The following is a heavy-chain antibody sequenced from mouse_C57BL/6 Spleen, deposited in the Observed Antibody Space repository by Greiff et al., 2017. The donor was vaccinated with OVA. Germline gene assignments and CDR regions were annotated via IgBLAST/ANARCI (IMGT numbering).Heavy chain of an antibody. CDR3: ARSGGKGCFDV. CDR2: IHPNSGST. Sequence: QVQLQQPGAELVKPGASVKLSCKASGYTFTSYWMHWVKQRPGQGLEWIGMIHPNSGSTNYNEKFKSKATLTVDKSSSTAYMQLSSLTSEDSAVYYCARSGGKGCFDVWGTGTTVTVSS. V-gene: IGHV1-64*01. CDR1: GYTFTSYW. D-gene: IGHD2-1*01. J-gene: IGHJ1*03.